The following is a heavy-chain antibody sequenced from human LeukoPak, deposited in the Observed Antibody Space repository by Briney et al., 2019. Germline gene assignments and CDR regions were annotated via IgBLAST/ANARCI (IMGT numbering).Heavy chain of an antibody. CDR2: IYYSGST. CDR3: ARVAHSSSWAYYYYYYMDV. V-gene: IGHV4-39*07. Sequence: SETLSLTCTVSGGSISSSSYYWGWIRQPPEKGLEWIGSIYYSGSTYYNPSLKSRVTISVDTSKNQFSLKLSSVTAADTAVYYCARVAHSSSWAYYYYYYMDVWGIGTTVTVSS. CDR1: GGSISSSSYY. D-gene: IGHD6-13*01. J-gene: IGHJ6*03.